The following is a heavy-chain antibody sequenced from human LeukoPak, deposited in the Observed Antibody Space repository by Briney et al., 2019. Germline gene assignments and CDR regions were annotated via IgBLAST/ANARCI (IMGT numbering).Heavy chain of an antibody. Sequence: PGGSLRLSCAASGFTFSSYSMHWVRQAPGKGLEYVSAISTDGDNTYYADSVKGRCTISRDNSRDTLYLQMDSLRAEDMAVYYCARVVGGGNFDYWGQGTLVTVSS. CDR1: GFTFSSYS. CDR3: ARVVGGGNFDY. CDR2: ISTDGDNT. D-gene: IGHD2-2*01. J-gene: IGHJ4*02. V-gene: IGHV3-64*02.